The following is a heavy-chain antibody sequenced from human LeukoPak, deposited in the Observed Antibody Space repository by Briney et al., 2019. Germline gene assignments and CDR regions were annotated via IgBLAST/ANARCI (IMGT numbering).Heavy chain of an antibody. CDR1: RGTLSVYA. CDR2: IIPILGIA. CDR3: ARGRWTYYYDSSGYDY. V-gene: IGHV1-69*10. Sequence: GAAVRDSCMHSRGTLSVYAISWVRQAPGQGRECGGRIIPILGIANYAQTFQGTVTLTPDTSTRTAYIGKRTLRSADRAVYYCARGRWTYYYDSSGYDYWGQGTLVTVSS. D-gene: IGHD3-22*01. J-gene: IGHJ4*02.